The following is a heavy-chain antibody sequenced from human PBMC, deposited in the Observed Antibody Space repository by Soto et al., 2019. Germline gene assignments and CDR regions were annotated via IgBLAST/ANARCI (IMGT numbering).Heavy chain of an antibody. CDR3: ADVTWNRDSLP. CDR1: GFSLSDHY. J-gene: IGHJ4*02. CDR2: IRNEPYGYTT. D-gene: IGHD2-21*02. Sequence: EVQLVASGGGLVQPGGSLRLSCVASGFSLSDHYMDWVRQAPGKGLEWLGLIRNEPYGYTTNFAASVKGRFTISSDDSKSPLFLQMDSLTAEDAAIYYSADVTWNRDSLPWGQGTLVTVSS. V-gene: IGHV3-72*01.